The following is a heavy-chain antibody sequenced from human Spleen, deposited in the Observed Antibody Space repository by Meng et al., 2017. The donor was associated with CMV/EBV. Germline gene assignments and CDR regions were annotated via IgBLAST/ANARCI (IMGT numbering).Heavy chain of an antibody. D-gene: IGHD2-15*01. Sequence: ASVKDSCKASGDSFSSYGISWVRQAPGQGLEWMGWISGYNGNTKYEQKLQGRFTMTTDTSTSTAYMELMSLRADDTAVYYCARYRMLMGYCSGGSCRGFDPWGQGTLVTVSS. CDR3: ARYRMLMGYCSGGSCRGFDP. J-gene: IGHJ5*02. CDR1: GDSFSSYG. CDR2: ISGYNGNT. V-gene: IGHV1-18*01.